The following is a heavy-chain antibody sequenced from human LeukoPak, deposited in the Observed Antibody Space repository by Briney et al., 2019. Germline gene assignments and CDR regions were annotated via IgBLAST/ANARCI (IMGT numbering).Heavy chain of an antibody. Sequence: ASVKVSCKASGYTFTGYYMHWVRRAPGQGLEWMGWINPNSGGTNYAQKFQGRVTMTRDTSISTAYMELSRLRSDDTAVYYCARELVYYYDSSGSKFDPWGQGTLVTVSS. J-gene: IGHJ5*02. D-gene: IGHD3-22*01. CDR2: INPNSGGT. CDR3: ARELVYYYDSSGSKFDP. CDR1: GYTFTGYY. V-gene: IGHV1-2*02.